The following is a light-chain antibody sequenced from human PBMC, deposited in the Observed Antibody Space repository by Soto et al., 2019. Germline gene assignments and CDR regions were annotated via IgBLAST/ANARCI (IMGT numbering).Light chain of an antibody. Sequence: QSVLTQPASVSGSPGQSITISCTGTSSDVGGYNYVSWYQHHPGKAPKLTIYDVTNRPSVVSNPFSGSKSGNTASLTISGLQPEDEADYYCSSYTTSNTRQIVFGTGTKVTVL. CDR1: SSDVGGYNY. J-gene: IGLJ1*01. V-gene: IGLV2-14*03. CDR2: DVT. CDR3: SSYTTSNTRQIV.